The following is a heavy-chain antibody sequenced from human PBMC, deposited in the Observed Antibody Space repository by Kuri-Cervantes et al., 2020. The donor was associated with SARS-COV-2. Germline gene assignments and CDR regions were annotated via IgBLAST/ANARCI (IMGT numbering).Heavy chain of an antibody. V-gene: IGHV4-59*12. CDR1: GGSISSYY. CDR3: TRELGVPAATYFDY. CDR2: IYYSGST. D-gene: IGHD2-2*01. J-gene: IGHJ4*02. Sequence: SETLSLTCTVSGGSISSYYWNWIRQPPGKGLEWIGYIYYSGSTNYNPSLKSRITISVDTSKNQFSLKLSSVTAADTAVYYCTRELGVPAATYFDYWGQGTLVTVSS.